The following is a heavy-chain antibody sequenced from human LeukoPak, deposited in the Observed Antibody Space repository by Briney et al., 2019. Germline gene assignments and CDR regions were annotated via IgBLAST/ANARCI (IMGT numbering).Heavy chain of an antibody. CDR1: GYTFTSYG. CDR3: ARKFGEVPYYYMDV. D-gene: IGHD3-10*01. CDR2: ISAYNGNT. J-gene: IGHJ6*03. V-gene: IGHV1-18*01. Sequence: ASVKVSCKASGYTFTSYGISWVRQAPGQGLEWMGWISAYNGNTNYAQKLQGRVTMTTDTSTSAAYMELRSLRSDDTAVYYCARKFGEVPYYYMDVWGKGTTVTVSS.